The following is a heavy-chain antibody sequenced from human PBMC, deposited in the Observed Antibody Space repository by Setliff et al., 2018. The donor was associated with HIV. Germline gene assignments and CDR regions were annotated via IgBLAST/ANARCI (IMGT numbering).Heavy chain of an antibody. Sequence: PSETLSLTCTVSGGSITGQYWSWIRQPPGKGLEWIGYIHYSGSPNYNPSHKSQVNISLNPSKKQVSLKLNSVTAADTAVYYCARGLSIFGVATPGFYAFMEVWRKGTTVTVAS. V-gene: IGHV4-59*11. CDR2: IHYSGSP. CDR1: GGSITGQY. CDR3: ARGLSIFGVATPGFYAFMEV. J-gene: IGHJ6*03. D-gene: IGHD3-3*01.